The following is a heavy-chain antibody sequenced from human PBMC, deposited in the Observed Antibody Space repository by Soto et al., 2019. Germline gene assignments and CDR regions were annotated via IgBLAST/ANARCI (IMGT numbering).Heavy chain of an antibody. CDR2: IIPIFGTA. J-gene: IGHJ1*01. V-gene: IGHV1-69*13. CDR3: ARGYCSGGSCYVPGYLHH. Sequence: ASVKVSCKASGGTFSSYAISWVRQAPGQGLEWMGGIIPIFGTANYAQKFQGRVTITADESTSTAYMELSSLRSEDTAVYYCARGYCSGGSCYVPGYLHHSGQGTLVTVSS. D-gene: IGHD2-15*01. CDR1: GGTFSSYA.